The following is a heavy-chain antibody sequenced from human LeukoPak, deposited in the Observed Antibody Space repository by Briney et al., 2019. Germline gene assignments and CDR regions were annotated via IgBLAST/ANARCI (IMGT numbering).Heavy chain of an antibody. CDR2: ISSSSTI. Sequence: PGGSLRLSCAASGFTFSSYSMNWVRQAPGKGLEWVSYISSSSTIYYADSVKGRFTISRDNAKNSLYLQMNSLRDEDTAVYYCARDQFGVVIIFYYGMDVWGQGTTVTVSS. CDR1: GFTFSSYS. J-gene: IGHJ6*02. CDR3: ARDQFGVVIIFYYGMDV. V-gene: IGHV3-48*02. D-gene: IGHD3-3*01.